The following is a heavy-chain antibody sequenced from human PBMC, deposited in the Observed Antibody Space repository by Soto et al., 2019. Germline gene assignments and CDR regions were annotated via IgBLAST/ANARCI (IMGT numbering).Heavy chain of an antibody. CDR1: GYTFTVYY. CDR2: INPNSGGT. Sequence: SVKVSCKASGYTFTVYYMHWVVQAPGQGLEWMGCINPNSGGTNYAQKFQGWVTMTRDTSISTAYMELSRLRSDDTAVYYCASSYCSSTSCYSSWFDPWGQGTLVTVS. J-gene: IGHJ5*02. D-gene: IGHD2-2*02. V-gene: IGHV1-2*04. CDR3: ASSYCSSTSCYSSWFDP.